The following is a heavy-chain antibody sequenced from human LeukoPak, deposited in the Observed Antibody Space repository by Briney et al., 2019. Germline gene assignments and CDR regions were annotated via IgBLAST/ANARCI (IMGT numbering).Heavy chain of an antibody. J-gene: IGHJ4*02. V-gene: IGHV1-69*04. D-gene: IGHD7-27*01. CDR3: ARDPKWGSHPFDY. CDR2: IIPILGIA. CDR1: GGTFSSYA. Sequence: SVKVSCKASGGTFSSYAISWVRQAPGQGLEWMGRIIPILGIANYAQKFQGRVMITADKSTSTAYMELSSLRSEDTAVYYCARDPKWGSHPFDYWGQGTLVTVSS.